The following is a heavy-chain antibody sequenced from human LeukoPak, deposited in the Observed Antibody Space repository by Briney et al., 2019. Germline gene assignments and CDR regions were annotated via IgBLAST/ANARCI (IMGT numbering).Heavy chain of an antibody. CDR1: GFTLSSYA. CDR2: IGGSGGST. J-gene: IGHJ4*02. Sequence: PGGSLRLSCAASGFTLSSYAMTWVRQAPGKGLEWVSTIGGSGGSTYYADSVKGRFTISRDNSKNTLYLQMKSLRAEDTAVYYCARGSAWYLVYWGQGTLVTVSS. D-gene: IGHD3-16*01. V-gene: IGHV3-23*01. CDR3: ARGSAWYLVY.